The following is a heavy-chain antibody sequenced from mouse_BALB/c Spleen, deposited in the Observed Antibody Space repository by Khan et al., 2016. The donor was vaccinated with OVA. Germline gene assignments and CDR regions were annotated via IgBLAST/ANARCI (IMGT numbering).Heavy chain of an antibody. CDR2: IYPGVDRT. Sequence: QVQLQQSGPELVKPGSLVKISCKAFGYTFTAYDINWVMQRPGQGLEWIGWIYPGVDRTKHNENLKGKAILTADKSSNTVYMQHNRLTSGESAVYCCASEGLLGVGLDYWGQGTSVTVSS. CDR1: GYTFTAYD. D-gene: IGHD1-1*01. J-gene: IGHJ4*01. CDR3: ASEGLLGVGLDY. V-gene: IGHV1S56*01.